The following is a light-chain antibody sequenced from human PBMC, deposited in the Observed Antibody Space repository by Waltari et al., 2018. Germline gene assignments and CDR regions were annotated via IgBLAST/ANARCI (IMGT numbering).Light chain of an antibody. CDR1: QTVLDSSNNKNY. Sequence: DIVMTQSPDSLAASLGERATINCNSSQTVLDSSNNKNYLAWYQQKPGQPPKLLIDWASTRESGVPDRFSGSGSGTGFTLTISSLQAEDVAVYHCQQYYSFHWTFGQGTKVEIK. CDR3: QQYYSFHWT. V-gene: IGKV4-1*01. CDR2: WAS. J-gene: IGKJ1*01.